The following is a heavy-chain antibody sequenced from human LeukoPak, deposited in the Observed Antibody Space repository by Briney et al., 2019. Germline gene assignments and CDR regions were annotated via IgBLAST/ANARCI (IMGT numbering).Heavy chain of an antibody. D-gene: IGHD6-13*01. CDR3: ARLKVAAAGTQGWFDP. Sequence: SETLSLTCTVSGGSISSYYWSWIRQPPGKGLEWIGYIYYSGSTNYNPSLKSRVTISVDTSKNQFSLKLSSVTAADTAVYYCARLKVAAAGTQGWFDPWRQGTLVTVSS. J-gene: IGHJ5*02. CDR2: IYYSGST. V-gene: IGHV4-59*08. CDR1: GGSISSYY.